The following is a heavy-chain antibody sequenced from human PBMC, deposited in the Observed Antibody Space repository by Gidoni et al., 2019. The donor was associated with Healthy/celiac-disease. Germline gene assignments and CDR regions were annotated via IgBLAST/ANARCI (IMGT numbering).Heavy chain of an antibody. CDR2: INHSGST. J-gene: IGHJ6*02. D-gene: IGHD4-17*01. V-gene: IGHV4-34*01. Sequence: QVQLQQWGAGLLRPSETLSLTCAVYGGSLRGYYWSWIRQPPEKGLEWSGEINHSGSTNYNPSLKSLVTISGDTAKNQFSRKLSTVTAADTAVYYCARGQTTVTTRVYYYYGMDVWGQGTTVTVSS. CDR3: ARGQTTVTTRVYYYYGMDV. CDR1: GGSLRGYY.